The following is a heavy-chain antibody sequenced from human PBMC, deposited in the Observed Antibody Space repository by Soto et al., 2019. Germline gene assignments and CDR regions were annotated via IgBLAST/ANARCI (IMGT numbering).Heavy chain of an antibody. Sequence: PSETLSLTCAVSGGSISSGNWWSWIRQPPGKGLEWIGSIYYSGTTNYNPSLKSRVTISVDRSKNQFSLKLSSVTAADTAVYYCARHFSVDYFDYWGQGALVTVS. CDR3: ARHFSVDYFDY. CDR2: IYYSGTT. J-gene: IGHJ4*02. V-gene: IGHV4-39*01. CDR1: GGSISSGNW.